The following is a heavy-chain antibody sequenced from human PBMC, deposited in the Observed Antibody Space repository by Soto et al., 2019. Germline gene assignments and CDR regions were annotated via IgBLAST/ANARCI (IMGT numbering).Heavy chain of an antibody. Sequence: EVQLVESGGGLVQPGGSLRLSCAASGFTVSSNYMSWVREAAGKGLEWVSVIYSGGSTYYADSVKGRFTISRDNSKNTLYLQMNRLRAGDTAAYYCATDRYYSGLHPWGQGYLFTVSS. J-gene: IGHJ5*02. D-gene: IGHD3-10*01. CDR3: ATDRYYSGLHP. V-gene: IGHV3-66*01. CDR1: GFTVSSNY. CDR2: IYSGGST.